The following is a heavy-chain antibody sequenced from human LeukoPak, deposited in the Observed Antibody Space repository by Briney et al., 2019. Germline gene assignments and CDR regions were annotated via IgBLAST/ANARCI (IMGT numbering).Heavy chain of an antibody. J-gene: IGHJ5*02. CDR2: IYSGGST. CDR3: ARNFDYSWIDP. CDR1: GFTVSSNY. V-gene: IGHV3-66*02. D-gene: IGHD4-11*01. Sequence: GGSLRLSCAASGFTVSSNYMSWVRQAPGKGLEWVSVIYSGGSTYYADSVKGRFTISRDNSKNTLYLQMNSLRADDTAVYYCARNFDYSWIDPWGQGTLVTVSS.